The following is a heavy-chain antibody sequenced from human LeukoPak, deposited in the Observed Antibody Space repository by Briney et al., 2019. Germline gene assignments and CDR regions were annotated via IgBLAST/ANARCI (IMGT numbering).Heavy chain of an antibody. J-gene: IGHJ4*02. V-gene: IGHV3-23*01. D-gene: IGHD3-10*01. CDR3: AKRVTSGLYYFDY. CDR1: GFTSSIYG. Sequence: GGSLRLSCAASGFTSSIYGMSWVRQAPGKGLEWVSSITNGGGNKYYADFVQGRFTIYRDNSKNSLHLQMSSLRAEDTAIYFCAKRVTSGLYYFDYWGQGTLVTVSS. CDR2: ITNGGGNK.